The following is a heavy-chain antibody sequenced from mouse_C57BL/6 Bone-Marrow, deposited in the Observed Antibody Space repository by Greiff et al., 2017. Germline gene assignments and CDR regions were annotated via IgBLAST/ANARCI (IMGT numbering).Heavy chain of an antibody. CDR2: IYPGGGYT. CDR3: ARRGYYGSSSVYWYFDV. J-gene: IGHJ1*03. D-gene: IGHD1-1*01. V-gene: IGHV1-63*01. CDR1: GYTFTNYW. Sequence: QVQLQQSGAELVRPGTSVKMSCKASGYTFTNYWIGWAKQRPGHGLEWIGDIYPGGGYTNYNEKFKGKATLTAAKSSSTAYMQFSSLTSEDSAIYYCARRGYYGSSSVYWYFDVWGTGTTVTVSS.